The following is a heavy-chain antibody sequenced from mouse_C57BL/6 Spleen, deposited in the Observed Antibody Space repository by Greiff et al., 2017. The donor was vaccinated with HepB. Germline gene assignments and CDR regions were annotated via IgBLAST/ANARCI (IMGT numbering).Heavy chain of an antibody. J-gene: IGHJ4*01. Sequence: EVMLVESGGGLVQPGGSLSLSCAASGFTFTDYYMSWVRQPPGKALEWLGFIRNKANGYTTEYSASVKGRFTISRDNSQSILYLQMNALRAEDSATYYCARYISSLYGGSSYAMDYWGQGTSVTVSS. D-gene: IGHD1-1*01. V-gene: IGHV7-3*01. CDR3: ARYISSLYGGSSYAMDY. CDR1: GFTFTDYY. CDR2: IRNKANGYTT.